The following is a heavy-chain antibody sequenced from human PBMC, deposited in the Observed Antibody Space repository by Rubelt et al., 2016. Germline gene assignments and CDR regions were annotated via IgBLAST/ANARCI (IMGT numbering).Heavy chain of an antibody. CDR2: IYRGGST. CDR1: GFTVSSNY. J-gene: IGHJ5*02. D-gene: IGHD1-20*01. CDR3: ASGYNWNPT. V-gene: IGHV3-66*01. Sequence: VQLVESGGGVVQPGRSLRLSCAASGFTVSSNYMDWVRQAPGQGLEWVSIIYRGGSTSYADSVKARFTISRTHSKSTLYLQRDSLGAEDTAVYYGASGYNWNPTWGQGTLGTVSS.